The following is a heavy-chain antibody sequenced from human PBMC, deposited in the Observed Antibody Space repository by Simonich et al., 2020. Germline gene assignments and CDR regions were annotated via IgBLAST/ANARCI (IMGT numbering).Heavy chain of an antibody. Sequence: EVQLVQSGAEVKKPGATVKISCKVSGYTFTDYYMHWVQQAPGKGLEWMGLVEPENGETRNAEKFQGRVTITADTSTDTAYMELSSLRSGDTAVYYCATVKERGMVLGYWGQGTLVTVSS. D-gene: IGHD3-10*01. V-gene: IGHV1-69-2*01. CDR3: ATVKERGMVLGY. J-gene: IGHJ4*02. CDR1: GYTFTDYY. CDR2: VEPENGET.